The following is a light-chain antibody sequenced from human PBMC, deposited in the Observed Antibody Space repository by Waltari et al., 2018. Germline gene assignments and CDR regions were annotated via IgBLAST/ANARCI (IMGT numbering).Light chain of an antibody. V-gene: IGLV2-11*01. CDR2: DVS. J-gene: IGLJ2*01. CDR1: SSDVGGYKS. CDR3: CSHAGSYVI. Sequence: QSALTQPRSVSGSPGQSVTISCTGTSSDVGGYKSVSWYQQHPGQAPKLMIYDVSERPSGVPVRFSGSKSGNTASLTISGLQAEDEADYYCCSHAGSYVIFGGGTKLTVL.